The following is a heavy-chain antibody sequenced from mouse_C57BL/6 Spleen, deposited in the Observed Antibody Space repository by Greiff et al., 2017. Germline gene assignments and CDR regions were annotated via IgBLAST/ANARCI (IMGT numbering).Heavy chain of an antibody. V-gene: IGHV1-61*01. D-gene: IGHD1-1*01. CDR2: IYPSDSET. Sequence: VQLQQPGAELVRPGSSVKLSCKASGYTFTSYWMDWVKQRPGQGLEWIGNIYPSDSETHYNQKFKDKATFTVDKSSSTAYMQLSSLTSEDSAVYYCARSGYGSSWGFAYWGQGTLVTVSA. CDR1: GYTFTSYW. J-gene: IGHJ3*01. CDR3: ARSGYGSSWGFAY.